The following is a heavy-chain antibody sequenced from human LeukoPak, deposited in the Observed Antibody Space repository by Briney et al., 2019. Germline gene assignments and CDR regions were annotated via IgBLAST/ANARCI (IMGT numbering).Heavy chain of an antibody. V-gene: IGHV4-4*02. D-gene: IGHD3-16*02. Sequence: SETLSLTCAVSGGSISSSNWWSWVRQPPGKGLEWIGEIYHSGSTNYNPSLKSRVTISVDKSKNQFSLKLSSVTAADTAVYYCAGRSVVVRYDCVWGSYRDDAFDIWGQGTMVTVSS. CDR2: IYHSGST. CDR1: GGSISSSNW. CDR3: AGRSVVVRYDCVWGSYRDDAFDI. J-gene: IGHJ3*02.